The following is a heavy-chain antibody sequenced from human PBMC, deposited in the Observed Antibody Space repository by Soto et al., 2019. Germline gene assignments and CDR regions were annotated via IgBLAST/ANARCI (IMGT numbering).Heavy chain of an antibody. CDR2: INGGTGQT. CDR1: GYTFTTHA. Sequence: ASVKVSCKASGYTFTTHAMHWVRQAPGQSLEWMGWINGGTGQTKHSQRFQGRVNITRDTSASTAYMELSSLRSEDTAVYYCARGKGMEEDYYYYGLDIWGQGTTVTVS. CDR3: ARGKGMEEDYYYYGLDI. D-gene: IGHD1-1*01. V-gene: IGHV1-3*01. J-gene: IGHJ6*02.